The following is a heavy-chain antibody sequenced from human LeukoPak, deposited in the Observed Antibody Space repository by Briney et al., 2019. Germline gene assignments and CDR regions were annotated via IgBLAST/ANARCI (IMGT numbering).Heavy chain of an antibody. D-gene: IGHD3-10*01. V-gene: IGHV3-23*01. J-gene: IGHJ4*02. CDR3: AKKEAYYYGSGSDYFDY. CDR1: GFTFSSYV. CDR2: ISGSGGST. Sequence: GGSLRLSCAASGFTFSSYVMSWVRQAPGKGLEWVSAISGSGGSTYYADPVKGRFTISRDNSKNTLYLQMNSLRAEDTAVYYCAKKEAYYYGSGSDYFDYWGQGTLVTVSS.